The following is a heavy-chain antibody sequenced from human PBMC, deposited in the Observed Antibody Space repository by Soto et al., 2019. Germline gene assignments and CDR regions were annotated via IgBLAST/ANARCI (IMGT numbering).Heavy chain of an antibody. CDR3: ASRGSFDS. CDR2: ITSDGSFE. Sequence: LRLSCVASGLNFSSYGMHWVRQAPGKGLEWVALITSDGSFEFYDVFVKGRFTISRDNSKTTLYLQMTSLRPEDAAVYYCASRGSFDSWGQGTLVTVSS. J-gene: IGHJ4*02. V-gene: IGHV3-30*03. CDR1: GLNFSSYG.